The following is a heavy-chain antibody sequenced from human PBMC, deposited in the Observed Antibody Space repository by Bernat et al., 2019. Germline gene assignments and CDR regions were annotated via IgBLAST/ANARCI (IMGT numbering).Heavy chain of an antibody. J-gene: IGHJ6*03. D-gene: IGHD2-15*01. CDR3: AREAIVAGYSMDV. Sequence: EVQLVESGGGLVKPGGSLRLSCGTSGFTFSGYSMNWVRQAPGKGLEWVSYISSTGRHIYYAGSVKGRFTVARDNTKNSLFLQMTSLRVEDTALYFCAREAIVAGYSMDVWGRGTTVSVS. CDR1: GFTFSGYS. V-gene: IGHV3-21*05. CDR2: ISSTGRHI.